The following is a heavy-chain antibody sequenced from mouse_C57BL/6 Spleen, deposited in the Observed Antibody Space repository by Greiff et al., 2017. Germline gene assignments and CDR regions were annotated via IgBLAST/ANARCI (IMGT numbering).Heavy chain of an antibody. D-gene: IGHD1-1*01. CDR2: IFPGSGST. Sequence: VQLQQSGPELVKPGASVKISCKASGYTFTDYYINWVKQRPGQGLEWIGWIFPGSGSTYYNEKFKGKATLTVDKSSSTAYMLLSSLTSEDSAVYFCARQGTVVARYLDYWGQGTTLTVSS. CDR3: ARQGTVVARYLDY. J-gene: IGHJ2*01. CDR1: GYTFTDYY. V-gene: IGHV1-75*01.